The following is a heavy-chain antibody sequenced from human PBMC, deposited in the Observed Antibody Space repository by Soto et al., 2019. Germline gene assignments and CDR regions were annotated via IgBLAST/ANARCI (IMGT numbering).Heavy chain of an antibody. CDR1: GVTFSSYA. D-gene: IGHD3-3*01. CDR3: ASTRSGYYNWFDP. Sequence: SVKVSCKASGVTFSSYAICWVRQAPGQGLEWMGGIIPIFGTANYAQKFQGRVTITADESTSTAYMELSSLRSEDTAVYYCASTRSGYYNWFDPWGQGTLVTVSS. CDR2: IIPIFGTA. V-gene: IGHV1-69*13. J-gene: IGHJ5*02.